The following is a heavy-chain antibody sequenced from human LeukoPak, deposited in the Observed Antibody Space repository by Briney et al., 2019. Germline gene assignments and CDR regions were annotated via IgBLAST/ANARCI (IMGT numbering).Heavy chain of an antibody. J-gene: IGHJ3*01. CDR2: ISGDGAST. V-gene: IGHV3-23*01. D-gene: IGHD3-10*01. CDR1: GFTFAIHA. CDR3: AKDSYVSGRPLHAFDV. Sequence: GGSLRLSCAASGFTFAIHAMTWVRQAPGKGLEWVSGISGDGASTHYAESVKGQFTISRDNSQNTLFLQMNSLRVEDTAIYYCAKDSYVSGRPLHAFDVWGQGTMVTVSS.